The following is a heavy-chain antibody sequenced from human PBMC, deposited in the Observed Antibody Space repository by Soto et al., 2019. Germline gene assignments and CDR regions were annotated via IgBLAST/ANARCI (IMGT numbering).Heavy chain of an antibody. J-gene: IGHJ6*02. V-gene: IGHV4-59*12. CDR2: IYDTGISGYTPST. CDR3: ARELSSSGPDYYYGMDV. Sequence: SETLSLTCTVSGGSITSSYWSWIRRPPGKGLEWIAYIYDTGISGYTPSTSYNPSLKSRVTISVDTSKNQFSLKLSSVTAADTAVYYCARELSSSGPDYYYGMDVWGQGTTVTVSS. D-gene: IGHD6-6*01. CDR1: GGSITSSY.